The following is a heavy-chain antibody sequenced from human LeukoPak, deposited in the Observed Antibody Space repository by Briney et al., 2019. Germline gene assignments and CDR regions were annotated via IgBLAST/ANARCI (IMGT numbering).Heavy chain of an antibody. J-gene: IGHJ6*02. V-gene: IGHV1-69*13. Sequence: ASVKVSCKASGGTFSSYAISWVRQAPGQGLEWMGGIIPIFGTANYAQKFQGRVTITADESTSTAYMELSSLRSEDTAAYYCARGFQNYYDSSGYYRNNYYYYGMDVWGQGTTVTVSS. CDR3: ARGFQNYYDSSGYYRNNYYYYGMDV. CDR2: IIPIFGTA. D-gene: IGHD3-22*01. CDR1: GGTFSSYA.